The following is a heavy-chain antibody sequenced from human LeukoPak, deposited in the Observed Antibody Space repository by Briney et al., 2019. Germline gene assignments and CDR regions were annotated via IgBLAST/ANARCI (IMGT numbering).Heavy chain of an antibody. CDR1: GYTFTGYY. Sequence: ASVKVSCKASGYTFTGYYTHWVRQAPGQGLEWMGWINPNSGGTNYAQKSQGWVTMTRDTSISTAYMELSRLRSDDTAVYYCARGDIVVVPAAMGCFDYWGQGTLVTVSS. V-gene: IGHV1-2*04. J-gene: IGHJ4*02. D-gene: IGHD2-2*01. CDR3: ARGDIVVVPAAMGCFDY. CDR2: INPNSGGT.